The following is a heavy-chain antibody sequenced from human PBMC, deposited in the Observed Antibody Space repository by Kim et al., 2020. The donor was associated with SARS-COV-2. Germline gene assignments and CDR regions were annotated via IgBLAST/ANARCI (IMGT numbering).Heavy chain of an antibody. D-gene: IGHD3-10*01. CDR2: ISGSGGST. CDR3: AKDLNYYGSGGIGAFDI. V-gene: IGHV3-23*01. CDR1: GFTFSSYA. J-gene: IGHJ3*02. Sequence: GGSLRLSCAASGFTFSSYAMSWVRQAPGKGLEWVSAISGSGGSTYYADSVKGRFTISRDNSKNTLYLQMNSLRAEDTAVYYCAKDLNYYGSGGIGAFDIWGQGTMVTVSS.